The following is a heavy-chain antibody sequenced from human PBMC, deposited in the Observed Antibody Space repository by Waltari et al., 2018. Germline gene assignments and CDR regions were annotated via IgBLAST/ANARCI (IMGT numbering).Heavy chain of an antibody. D-gene: IGHD3-10*01. Sequence: EVQLLESGGGLVQPGGSLRLSCAASGFTFSSYAMSWVRQAPGKGVEWVSASSGSGGSTYYADSVKGRFTISRDNSKNTLYLQMNSLRAEDTAVYYCAKSLGRPSYFDYWGQGTLVTVSS. V-gene: IGHV3-23*01. CDR3: AKSLGRPSYFDY. CDR1: GFTFSSYA. J-gene: IGHJ4*02. CDR2: SSGSGGST.